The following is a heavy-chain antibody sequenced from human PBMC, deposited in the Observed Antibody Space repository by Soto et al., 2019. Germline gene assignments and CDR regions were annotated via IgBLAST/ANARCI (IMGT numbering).Heavy chain of an antibody. CDR1: GFTFSSYG. CDR3: ARRIYGSGGGGMDV. V-gene: IGHV3-33*01. J-gene: IGHJ6*02. D-gene: IGHD3-10*01. Sequence: QVQLVESGGGVVQPGRSLRLSCAASGFTFSSYGMHWVRQAPGKGLEWVAVIWYDGSNKYYADSVKGRFTISRDNSKNTVYLQMNSLRAEDTAVYYCARRIYGSGGGGMDVWGQGTTVTVSS. CDR2: IWYDGSNK.